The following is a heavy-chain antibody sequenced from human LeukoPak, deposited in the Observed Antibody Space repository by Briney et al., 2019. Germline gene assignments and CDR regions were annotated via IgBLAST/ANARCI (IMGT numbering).Heavy chain of an antibody. Sequence: GGSLRLSCAASGFTFSSFSMNWVRQAPGKGLEWVSSISGSSVYTYYADSLKGRFTISRDNAKNSLYLQMNSLSAEDSAVYYCVRGTFDWKGVDFWGQGSLVTVSS. CDR3: VRGTFDWKGVDF. D-gene: IGHD1-1*01. CDR1: GFTFSSFS. CDR2: ISGSSVYT. V-gene: IGHV3-21*01. J-gene: IGHJ4*02.